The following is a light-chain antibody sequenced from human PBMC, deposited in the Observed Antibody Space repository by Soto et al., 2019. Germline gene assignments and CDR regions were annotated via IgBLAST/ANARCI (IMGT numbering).Light chain of an antibody. CDR1: SSDVAGYDY. V-gene: IGLV2-11*01. CDR3: CSYAGTYTFYV. CDR2: DVT. J-gene: IGLJ1*01. Sequence: QSALTQPRSVSGSPGQSVTISCTGTSSDVAGYDYVSWYQQHPGKAPKLMIYDVTKRPSGVPDRFSGSRSGNTASLTISGLQAEDDADYYCCSYAGTYTFYVFGTGTKVTVL.